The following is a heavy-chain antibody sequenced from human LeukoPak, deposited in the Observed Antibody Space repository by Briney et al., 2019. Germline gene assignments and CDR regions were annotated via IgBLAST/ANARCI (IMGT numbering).Heavy chain of an antibody. Sequence: GGSLRLSCAASGFTFSHYAMSWVRQAPGKGLEWVSGISGSGVGTYYADSVKGRFTISRDNAKNTLYLQMNSLRAEDTAVYYCVRDRYYGMDVWGQGTTVTVFS. CDR2: ISGSGVGT. V-gene: IGHV3-23*01. CDR3: VRDRYYGMDV. CDR1: GFTFSHYA. J-gene: IGHJ6*02.